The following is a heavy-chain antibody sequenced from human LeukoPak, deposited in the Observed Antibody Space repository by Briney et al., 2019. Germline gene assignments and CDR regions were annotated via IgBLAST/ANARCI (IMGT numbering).Heavy chain of an antibody. CDR2: MYYRGNT. J-gene: IGHJ4*02. CDR1: GGSISTITYY. V-gene: IGHV4-39*07. D-gene: IGHD3-10*01. Sequence: SETLSLTCTVSGGSISTITYYWGWIRQPPGKGLEWVGHMYYRGNTFYNPSLKSRVTISVDTSKNQFSLKLSSVTAADTAVYYCARESRWFGEFDYWGQGTLVTVSS. CDR3: ARESRWFGEFDY.